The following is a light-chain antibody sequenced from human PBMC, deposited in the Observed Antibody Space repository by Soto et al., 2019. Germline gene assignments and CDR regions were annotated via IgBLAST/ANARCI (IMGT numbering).Light chain of an antibody. J-gene: IGLJ3*02. Sequence: QSVLTQPASVSGSPGQSITISCTGTSSDVGSYNLVSWYQQHPGKAPKLMIYEVSKRPSGVSNRFSGSKSDNTASLTISGLQAEDEADYYCCSYAGSSTSWVFGGGTKLTVL. CDR2: EVS. V-gene: IGLV2-23*02. CDR3: CSYAGSSTSWV. CDR1: SSDVGSYNL.